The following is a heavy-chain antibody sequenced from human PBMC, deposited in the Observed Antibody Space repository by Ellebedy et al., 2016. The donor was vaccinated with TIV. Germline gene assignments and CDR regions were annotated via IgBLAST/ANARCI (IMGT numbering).Heavy chain of an antibody. CDR2: INIDGSST. CDR3: ARAGSGGWEAYFDL. J-gene: IGHJ2*01. Sequence: PGGSLRLSCAASRFTFSNYWMHWVRQAPGKGPVWVSRINIDGSSTSYADSVKGRFTISRDNAKNTLYLQMNRLRAEDKAVYYCARAGSGGWEAYFDLWGRGTLVTVSS. CDR1: RFTFSNYW. D-gene: IGHD6-19*01. V-gene: IGHV3-74*01.